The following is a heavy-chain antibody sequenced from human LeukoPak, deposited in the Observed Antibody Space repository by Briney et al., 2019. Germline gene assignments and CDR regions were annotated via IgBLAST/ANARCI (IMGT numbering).Heavy chain of an antibody. CDR3: ARTSSSGYYYRDAFDI. V-gene: IGHV3-11*01. D-gene: IGHD3-22*01. CDR2: IRGSGGDS. CDR1: GFTFSDYD. J-gene: IGHJ3*02. Sequence: GGSLRLSCAASGFTFSDYDMSWIRQAPGKGLEWVAYIRGSGGDSYHTDSVKGRFTISRDNAKTSVYLQMNSLRAEDTAVYYCARTSSSGYYYRDAFDIWGQGTMATVSP.